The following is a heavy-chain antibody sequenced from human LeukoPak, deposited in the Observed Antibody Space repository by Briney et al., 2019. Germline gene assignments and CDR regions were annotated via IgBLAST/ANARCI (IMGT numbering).Heavy chain of an antibody. CDR1: GFTVSSNY. CDR2: IYSGGST. Sequence: PGGSLRLSCAASGFTVSSNYMSWVRQAPGKGLEWVSVIYSGGSTYYADSVEGRFTISRDNSKNTLYLQMNSLRAEDTAVYYCARESASTMSEMDVWGKGTTVTVSS. V-gene: IGHV3-66*02. CDR3: ARESASTMSEMDV. J-gene: IGHJ6*04. D-gene: IGHD3-10*02.